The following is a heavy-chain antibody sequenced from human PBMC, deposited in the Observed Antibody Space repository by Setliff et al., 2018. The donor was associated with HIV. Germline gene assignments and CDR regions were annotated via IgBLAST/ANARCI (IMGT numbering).Heavy chain of an antibody. D-gene: IGHD1-1*01. V-gene: IGHV4-59*01. CDR1: GGSISSYY. CDR3: ARGPTRFYFDY. CDR2: ISYSGSS. Sequence: SETLSLTCTVSGGSISSYYWSWIRQPPGKGLEWIGYISYSGSSNYNPSLKSRVTILVDTSKNHFSLKLTSVTAADTAVYYCARGPTRFYFDYWGQGTLVTVSS. J-gene: IGHJ4*02.